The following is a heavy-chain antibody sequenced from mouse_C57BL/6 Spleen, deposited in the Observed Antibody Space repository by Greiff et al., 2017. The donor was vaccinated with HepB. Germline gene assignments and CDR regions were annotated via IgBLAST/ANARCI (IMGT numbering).Heavy chain of an antibody. CDR3: ARSGVITTVLYWYFDV. J-gene: IGHJ1*03. CDR1: GYTFTSYW. CDR2: IHPNSGST. V-gene: IGHV1-64*01. D-gene: IGHD1-1*01. Sequence: QVQLQQPGAELVKPGASVKLSCKASGYTFTSYWMHWVKQRPGQGLEWIGMIHPNSGSTNYNEKFKSKATLTVDKSSSTAYMQLSSLTSEDSAVYYCARSGVITTVLYWYFDVWGTGTTVTVSS.